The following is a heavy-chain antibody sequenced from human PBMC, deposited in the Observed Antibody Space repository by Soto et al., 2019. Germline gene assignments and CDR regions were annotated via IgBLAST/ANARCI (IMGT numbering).Heavy chain of an antibody. V-gene: IGHV4-31*02. CDR1: GVSVSSAGYY. J-gene: IGHJ6*02. CDR2: ISYSGST. CDR3: VRCVNYYYYGVDV. Sequence: SETLSLTCTVSGVSVSSAGYYWTWIRQPPGKGLEWMGYISYSGSTYYNPSLKSRITISLDTSKSQFSLKLTSVTAADTAVYYCVRCVNYYYYGVDVWGQGTTVTVSS.